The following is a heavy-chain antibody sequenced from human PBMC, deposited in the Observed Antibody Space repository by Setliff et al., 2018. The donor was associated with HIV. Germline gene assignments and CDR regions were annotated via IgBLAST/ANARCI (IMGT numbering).Heavy chain of an antibody. CDR2: ISSSGSTI. D-gene: IGHD1-26*01. J-gene: IGHJ4*02. CDR3: AKGPWELTEVYFDS. V-gene: IGHV3-48*01. Sequence: GGSLRLSCAASGFTFSNYAMSWVRQAPGKGLEWVSYISSSGSTIYYADSVKGRFTISRDNAKNSLYLQMNSLRAEDTAVYYCAKGPWELTEVYFDSWGQGTLVTVSS. CDR1: GFTFSNYA.